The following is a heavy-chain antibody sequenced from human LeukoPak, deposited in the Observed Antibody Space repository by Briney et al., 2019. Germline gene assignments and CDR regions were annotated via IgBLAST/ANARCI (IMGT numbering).Heavy chain of an antibody. Sequence: GGSLRLSCAASGFTFSSYWMSWVRQAPGKGLEWVANIKQDGSEKYYVDSVKGRFTISRDNAKNSLYLQMNSLRAEDTAVYYCARDATGTTYWDYYYMDVWGKGTTVTVSS. V-gene: IGHV3-7*01. D-gene: IGHD1-1*01. CDR2: IKQDGSEK. J-gene: IGHJ6*03. CDR3: ARDATGTTYWDYYYMDV. CDR1: GFTFSSYW.